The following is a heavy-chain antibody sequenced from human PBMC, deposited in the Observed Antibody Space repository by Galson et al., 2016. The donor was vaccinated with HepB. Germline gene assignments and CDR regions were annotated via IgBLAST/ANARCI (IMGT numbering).Heavy chain of an antibody. CDR2: TYPTDSDT. CDR3: VRVGVVTAAFDV. J-gene: IGHJ3*01. D-gene: IGHD2-21*02. V-gene: IGHV5-51*01. Sequence: QSGAEVKKPGESLKISCQGSGYKFPVYWIGWVRLMPGRGLEWIGITYPTDSDTRYSPSFQGRVSVSADKSINTAYLQWSSLEASDTAIYYCVRVGVVTAAFDVWGPGTTVTVSS. CDR1: GYKFPVYW.